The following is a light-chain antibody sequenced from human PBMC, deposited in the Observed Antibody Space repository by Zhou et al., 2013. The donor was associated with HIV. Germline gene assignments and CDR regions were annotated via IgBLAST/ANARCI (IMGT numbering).Light chain of an antibody. J-gene: IGKJ4*01. Sequence: DIQMTQSPSTLSASVGDRVTITCRASQSISSWLAWYQQKPGKAPKLLIYKASSLESEVPSRFSGSGSGTEFTLTISSLQPDDFATYYCQQCKSYPYTFGGGTKVEIK. V-gene: IGKV1-5*03. CDR2: KAS. CDR3: QQCKSYPYT. CDR1: QSISSW.